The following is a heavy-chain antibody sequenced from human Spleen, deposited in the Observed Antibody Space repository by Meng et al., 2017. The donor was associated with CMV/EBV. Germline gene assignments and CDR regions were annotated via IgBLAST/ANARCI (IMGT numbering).Heavy chain of an antibody. J-gene: IGHJ4*02. Sequence: AVSGFTFINYWMHWVRQAPGKGLVWVSRITTDGSTASYADSVKGRFTISRDNAKNTLYLQMNSLRAEDTAVYYCARDKNWVGYFDYWGQGTLVTVSS. D-gene: IGHD7-27*01. CDR1: GFTFINYW. CDR3: ARDKNWVGYFDY. V-gene: IGHV3-74*01. CDR2: ITTDGSTA.